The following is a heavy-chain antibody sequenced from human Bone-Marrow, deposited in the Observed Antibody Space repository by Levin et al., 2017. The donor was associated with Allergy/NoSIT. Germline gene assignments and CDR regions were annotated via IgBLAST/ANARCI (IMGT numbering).Heavy chain of an antibody. J-gene: IGHJ5*02. CDR3: AGLHRLGYYDTSGCS. Sequence: EASVKVSCKASGYIFTAYKIHWVRQAPGQGLEWMAWINPDNGDTNYAQKFQGRVTVTGDTSISTAYMELSSLRSDDTAVYYCAGLHRLGYYDTSGCSWGQGTLVTVSS. V-gene: IGHV1-2*02. D-gene: IGHD3-22*01. CDR2: INPDNGDT. CDR1: GYIFTAYK.